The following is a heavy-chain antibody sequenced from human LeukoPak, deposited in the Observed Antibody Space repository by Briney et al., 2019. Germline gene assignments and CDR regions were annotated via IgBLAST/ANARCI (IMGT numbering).Heavy chain of an antibody. V-gene: IGHV3-30*18. Sequence: PGRSLRLSCAASGFTFSGYGMHWVRQAPGKGLEWVAVTSYDGSNKYYADSVKGRFTISRDNSKNTLYLQMNSLRAEDTAVYYCAKSLYCGGGSCYPSALGMDVWGQGTTVTVSS. CDR1: GFTFSGYG. CDR3: AKSLYCGGGSCYPSALGMDV. J-gene: IGHJ6*02. D-gene: IGHD2-15*01. CDR2: TSYDGSNK.